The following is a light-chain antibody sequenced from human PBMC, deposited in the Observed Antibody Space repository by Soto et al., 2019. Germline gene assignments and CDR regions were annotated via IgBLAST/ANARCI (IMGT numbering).Light chain of an antibody. Sequence: EIVMTQSPATVPVSPGERATLSCRASQSVSSYLAWYQQKPGQAPRLLIYDASNRATGIPARFSGSGSGTDFTLTISSLEPEDFAVYYCQQRSNWPLTFGGGTKVDI. V-gene: IGKV3-11*01. CDR1: QSVSSY. CDR3: QQRSNWPLT. J-gene: IGKJ4*01. CDR2: DAS.